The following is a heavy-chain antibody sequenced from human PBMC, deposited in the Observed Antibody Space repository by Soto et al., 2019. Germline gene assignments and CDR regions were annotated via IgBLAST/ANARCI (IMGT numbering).Heavy chain of an antibody. CDR3: ARLSDCSGGRCYSAYFDY. V-gene: IGHV4-59*01. CDR1: GGSISSYY. J-gene: IGHJ4*02. D-gene: IGHD2-15*01. Sequence: QVQLQESGPGLVKPSETLSLTCTVSGGSISSYYWSWIRQPPGKGLEWIGYIYYTGNTNYNPSLKSRGIISVDMSKNQFSLKLTSVTSADTAVYYCARLSDCSGGRCYSAYFDYWGQGTLVTVSS. CDR2: IYYTGNT.